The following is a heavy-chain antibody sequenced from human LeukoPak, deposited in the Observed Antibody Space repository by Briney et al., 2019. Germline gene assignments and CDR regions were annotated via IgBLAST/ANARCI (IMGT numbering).Heavy chain of an antibody. V-gene: IGHV3-23*01. CDR1: GFTFSSYA. CDR2: ISRSGGST. J-gene: IGHJ5*02. CDR3: AKHQLLGYCSGGSCYPKNWFDP. Sequence: PGGALRLSCAACGFTFSSYAMSWVRQPPGKGLEWVSAISRSGGSTYYADSVKGRFTISRDNSKNTLYLQMNSLRAEDTAVYYCAKHQLLGYCSGGSCYPKNWFDPWGQGTLVTVSS. D-gene: IGHD2-15*01.